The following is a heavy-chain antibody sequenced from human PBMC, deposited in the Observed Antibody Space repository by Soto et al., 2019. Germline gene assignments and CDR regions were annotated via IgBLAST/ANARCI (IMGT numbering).Heavy chain of an antibody. D-gene: IGHD3-3*01. CDR2: IIPIFGTA. V-gene: IGHV1-69*13. J-gene: IGHJ6*02. CDR3: ARDGESDFLSGYPNPYYYYGMVV. Sequence: EASVKVSCKASGGTFISCAISWVRQAPGQGREWMVGIIPIFGTANYAQKFQGRVTSTADESTSTAYMELSSLRSEDTGVYYCARDGESDFLSGYPNPYYYYGMVVWGRGTTVTVS. CDR1: GGTFISCA.